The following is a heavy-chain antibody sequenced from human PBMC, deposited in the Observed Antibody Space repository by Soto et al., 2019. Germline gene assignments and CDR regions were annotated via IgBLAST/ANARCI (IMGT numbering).Heavy chain of an antibody. D-gene: IGHD6-19*01. CDR1: GGSFSGYY. V-gene: IGHV4-34*01. CDR3: ARGGDSSGWYGTFDY. Sequence: QVQLQQWGAGLLKPSETLSLTCAVYGGSFSGYYWSWIRQPPGKGLEWTGEINHSGSTNYNPSLKRRVTLSVDTSKNQFSLKLGSVTAADTAVYYCARGGDSSGWYGTFDYWGQGTLVTVSS. CDR2: INHSGST. J-gene: IGHJ4*02.